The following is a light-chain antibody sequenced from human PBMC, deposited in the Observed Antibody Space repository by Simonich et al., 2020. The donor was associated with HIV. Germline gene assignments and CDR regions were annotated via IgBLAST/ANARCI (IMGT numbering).Light chain of an antibody. J-gene: IGKJ2*01. Sequence: DIQMTQSPSTLSASVGDRVTITCRASQSISSWLAWYQQKSGKAPKLLIYKASSLKSGVPSRFSGSGSGTEFTLTISSLQPDDFATYYCQQYNSYPYTFGLGTKLEIK. CDR3: QQYNSYPYT. CDR1: QSISSW. CDR2: KAS. V-gene: IGKV1-5*03.